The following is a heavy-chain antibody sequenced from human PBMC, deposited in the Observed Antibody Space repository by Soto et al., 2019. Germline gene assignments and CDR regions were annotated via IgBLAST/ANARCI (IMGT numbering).Heavy chain of an antibody. CDR3: ARDQGYYDSTGSTGSAFDI. CDR1: GGTFSSYA. Sequence: QVQLVQSGAEVKKPESSLKVSCKASGGTFSSYAINWVRQAPGQGLEWMGGIIPIFGTANYAQKFQGRVTITADESTSTAYMELSSLRSEDTALYYCARDQGYYDSTGSTGSAFDIWGQGTMVTVFS. CDR2: IIPIFGTA. V-gene: IGHV1-69*13. D-gene: IGHD3-22*01. J-gene: IGHJ3*02.